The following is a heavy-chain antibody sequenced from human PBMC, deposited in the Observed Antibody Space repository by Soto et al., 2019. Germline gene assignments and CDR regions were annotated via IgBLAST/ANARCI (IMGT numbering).Heavy chain of an antibody. V-gene: IGHV3-30-3*01. CDR1: GFTFSSYA. J-gene: IGHJ5*02. Sequence: QVQLVESGGGVVQPGRSLRLSCAASGFTFSSYAMHRVRQAPGKGLEWVAVISYDGSNKYYADSVKGRFTISRDNSKNTLYLQMNSLRAEDTAAYYCARGAGSGGSSWGQGTLVTVSS. CDR3: ARGAGSGGSS. CDR2: ISYDGSNK. D-gene: IGHD2-15*01.